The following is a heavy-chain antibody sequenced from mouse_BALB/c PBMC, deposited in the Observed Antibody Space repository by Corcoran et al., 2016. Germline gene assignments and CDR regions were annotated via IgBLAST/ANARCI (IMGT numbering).Heavy chain of an antibody. V-gene: IGHV14-3*02. CDR3: ARGYDYFDY. CDR1: GFNIKDTY. J-gene: IGHJ2*01. CDR2: IDPANGNT. Sequence: EVQLQQSGAELVKPGASVKLSCTASGFNIKDTYMHWVEQRPEQGLERIGRIDPANGNTKYDPKFQGEATITADTSSNTAYLQLSSLTSEDTAVYYCARGYDYFDYWGQGTTLTVSS. D-gene: IGHD2-2*01.